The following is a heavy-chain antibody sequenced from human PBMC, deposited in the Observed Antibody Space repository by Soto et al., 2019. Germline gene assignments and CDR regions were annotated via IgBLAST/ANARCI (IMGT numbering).Heavy chain of an antibody. J-gene: IGHJ4*02. D-gene: IGHD2-21*02. CDR3: ARCDFLTWDYFDY. V-gene: IGHV1-8*01. CDR1: GYTFTSYD. Sequence: EASVKVSCKASGYTFTSYDINWVRQATGQGLEWMGWMNPNSGNTGYAQKFQGRVTMTRNTPISTAYMELSSLRSEDTAVYYCARCDFLTWDYFDYWGQGTLVTVSS. CDR2: MNPNSGNT.